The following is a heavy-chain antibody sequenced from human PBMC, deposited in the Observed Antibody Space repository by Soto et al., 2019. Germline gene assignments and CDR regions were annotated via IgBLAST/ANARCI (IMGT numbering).Heavy chain of an antibody. V-gene: IGHV3-15*07. D-gene: IGHD3-10*01. CDR3: TIQNARGGPDY. Sequence: GGSLRLSCAASGFTFSNAWMNWVRQAPGKGLEWVGRIKSKTDGGTTDYAAPVKGRFTISRDDSRNTLYLQMNSLKTEDTAVYYCTIQNARGGPDYWAQRTLVTVSS. CDR2: IKSKTDGGTT. J-gene: IGHJ4*02. CDR1: GFTFSNAW.